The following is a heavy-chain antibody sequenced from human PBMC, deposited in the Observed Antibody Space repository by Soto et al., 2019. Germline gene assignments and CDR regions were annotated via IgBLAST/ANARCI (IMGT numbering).Heavy chain of an antibody. V-gene: IGHV3-74*01. D-gene: IGHD6-13*01. CDR2: INSDGSST. J-gene: IGHJ6*02. Sequence: PGGSLRLSCAASGFTFSSYWMHWVRQAPGKGLVWVSRINSDGSSTSYADSVKGRFTISRDNAKNTLYLQMNSLRAEDTAVYYCARVQNPGIAAAGTRRNRCMDVWGQGTTVTVSS. CDR3: ARVQNPGIAAAGTRRNRCMDV. CDR1: GFTFSSYW.